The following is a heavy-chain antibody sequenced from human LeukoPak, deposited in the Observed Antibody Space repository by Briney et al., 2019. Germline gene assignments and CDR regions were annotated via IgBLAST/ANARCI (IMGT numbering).Heavy chain of an antibody. Sequence: ASVKVSCKASGYTFTSYGISWVRQATGQGLKWMGWMNTNSGNTGHAQKFQGRLTMTRDTSTNTAYMELSSLRSEDTAVYYCARGGDIAVVPAAMVGPWGQGTLVTVSS. D-gene: IGHD2-2*01. CDR3: ARGGDIAVVPAAMVGP. V-gene: IGHV1-8*02. J-gene: IGHJ5*02. CDR2: MNTNSGNT. CDR1: GYTFTSYG.